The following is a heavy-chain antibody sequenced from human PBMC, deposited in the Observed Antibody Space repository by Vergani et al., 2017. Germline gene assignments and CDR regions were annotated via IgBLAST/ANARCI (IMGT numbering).Heavy chain of an antibody. Sequence: EVQLLESGGGLVQPGGSLRLSCAASGFTFSSYAMSWVRQAPGKGLEWVSAISGSGGSTYYADSVKGRFTISRDNSKNTLYLKMNSLRAEDTAVYYCAKDHAGDIVVVVAATGGAFDIWGQGTMVTVSS. CDR2: ISGSGGST. V-gene: IGHV3-23*01. CDR1: GFTFSSYA. CDR3: AKDHAGDIVVVVAATGGAFDI. J-gene: IGHJ3*02. D-gene: IGHD2-15*01.